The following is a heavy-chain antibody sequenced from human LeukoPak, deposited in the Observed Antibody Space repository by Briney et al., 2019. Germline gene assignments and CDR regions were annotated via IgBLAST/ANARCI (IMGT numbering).Heavy chain of an antibody. CDR3: ARGSSGWFNFDY. D-gene: IGHD6-19*01. CDR1: GFTFSDYY. V-gene: IGHV3-11*06. Sequence: KPGGSLRLSCTASGFTFSDYYMGWIRQAPGKGLEWVSYISGSNTYTNYADSVKGRFTISRDNAKNSLYLQMNSLRAEDTAVYYCARGSSGWFNFDYWGQGTLVTVSS. CDR2: ISGSNTYT. J-gene: IGHJ4*02.